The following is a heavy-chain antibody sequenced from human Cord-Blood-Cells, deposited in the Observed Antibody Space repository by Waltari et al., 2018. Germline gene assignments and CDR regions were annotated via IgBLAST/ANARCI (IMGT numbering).Heavy chain of an antibody. CDR3: ARLPGWTPQQPSQDTAMVYVDY. V-gene: IGHV1-2*02. J-gene: IGHJ4*02. CDR2: INPNSGGT. CDR1: GYTFTGYY. Sequence: QVQLVQSGAEVKKPGASVKVSCKASGYTFTGYYMHWVRQAPGQGLEWMGWINPNSGGTNYAQKFQGRVTMTRDTSISTAYMELSRLRSDDTAVYYCARLPGWTPQQPSQDTAMVYVDYWGQGTLVTVSS. D-gene: IGHD5-18*01.